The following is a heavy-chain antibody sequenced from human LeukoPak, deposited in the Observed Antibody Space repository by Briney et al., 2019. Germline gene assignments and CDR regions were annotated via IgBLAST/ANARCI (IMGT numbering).Heavy chain of an antibody. V-gene: IGHV5-51*01. CDR1: GYSFTSYW. D-gene: IGHD3-9*01. CDR3: ALYYDILTGYYTPPDY. CDR2: IYPGDSDT. J-gene: IGHJ4*02. Sequence: GESLKISCKGSGYSFTSYWIGWVRQMLGKGLEWMGIIYPGDSDTRYSPSFQGQVTISADKSISTAYLQWSSLKASDTAMYYCALYYDILTGYYTPPDYWGQGTLVTVSS.